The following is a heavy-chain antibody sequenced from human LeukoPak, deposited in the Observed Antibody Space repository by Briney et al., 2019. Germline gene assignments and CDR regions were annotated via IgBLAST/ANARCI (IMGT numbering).Heavy chain of an antibody. D-gene: IGHD1-26*01. Sequence: GGSLRLSCAASGFTFSTFWMSWVRQAPGKGLEWVANIKYDGSDKYYVDSVKGRFTISRDNAKNSLYLQMDSLRVEDTAVYYCARAFSVDYWGQGTLVTVSS. CDR1: GFTFSTFW. V-gene: IGHV3-7*04. J-gene: IGHJ4*02. CDR3: ARAFSVDY. CDR2: IKYDGSDK.